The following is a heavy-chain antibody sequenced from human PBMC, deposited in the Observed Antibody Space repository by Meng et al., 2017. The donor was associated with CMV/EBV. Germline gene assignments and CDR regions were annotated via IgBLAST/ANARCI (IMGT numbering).Heavy chain of an antibody. D-gene: IGHD2-2*02. J-gene: IGHJ3*02. Sequence: ASVKVSCKVSGYTLTELSMHWVRQAPGKGLEWMGGFDPEDGETIYAQKFQGRVTMTEDTSTDTAYMELSSLRSEDTAVYYCATRVVPAAIEILAFDIWGQGTRVTVSS. CDR3: ATRVVPAAIEILAFDI. V-gene: IGHV1-24*01. CDR2: FDPEDGET. CDR1: GYTLTELS.